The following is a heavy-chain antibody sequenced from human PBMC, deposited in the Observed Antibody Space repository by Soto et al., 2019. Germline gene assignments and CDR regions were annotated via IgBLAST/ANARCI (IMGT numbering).Heavy chain of an antibody. D-gene: IGHD3-9*01. J-gene: IGHJ4*02. CDR2: ISGSGDST. V-gene: IGHV3-23*01. CDR3: AQGRGLVSPHY. CDR1: GFTFSSHA. Sequence: PGGSLRLSCGASGFTFSSHAMTWVRQAPGKGLEWVSAISGSGDSTYYAGSVKGRFTISRDNSKNTMFLQINSLRAEDTAVYYCAQGRGLVSPHYWGQGTLVTVSS.